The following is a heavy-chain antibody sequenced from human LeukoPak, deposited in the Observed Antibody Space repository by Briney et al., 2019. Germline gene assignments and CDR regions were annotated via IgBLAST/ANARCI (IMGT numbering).Heavy chain of an antibody. D-gene: IGHD3-10*01. CDR3: ASSYGSGSYYKLAEAFDI. CDR2: IYHSGSP. Sequence: PSETLSLTCAVSGGSISSNNWWGWVRQPPGKGLEWIGEIYHSGSPNYNPSLKSRVTISVDKSRNHFSLNLSSVTAADTAVYYCASSYGSGSYYKLAEAFDIWGQGTMVTVSS. V-gene: IGHV4-4*02. J-gene: IGHJ3*02. CDR1: GGSISSNNW.